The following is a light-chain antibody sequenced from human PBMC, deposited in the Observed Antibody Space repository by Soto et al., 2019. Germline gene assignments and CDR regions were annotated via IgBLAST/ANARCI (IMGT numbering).Light chain of an antibody. CDR1: SSDVGAYNY. CDR2: EVS. CDR3: SSKRGRNSYV. Sequence: QSALTQPPSAPGSPGQSVTISCTGTSSDVGAYNYVSWYQQHPGKAPKLMIYEVSKRPSGVPDRFSGSKSGNTASLTVSGLQTEDEADYYCSSKRGRNSYVFGTGTKLTVL. J-gene: IGLJ1*01. V-gene: IGLV2-8*01.